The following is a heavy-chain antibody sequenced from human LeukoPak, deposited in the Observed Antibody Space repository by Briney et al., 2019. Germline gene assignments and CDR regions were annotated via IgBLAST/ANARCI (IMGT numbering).Heavy chain of an antibody. Sequence: PGGSLRLSCSASGFIVSSNYMSWVRQAPGKGLEWVSVIYSGGSTYYADSVKGRFTIYRDNSKNTLYLQMNSLRAEDTAVYYCAPIAIRSGYWGQGTLVTVSS. CDR2: IYSGGST. CDR1: GFIVSSNY. D-gene: IGHD3-9*01. J-gene: IGHJ4*02. V-gene: IGHV3-66*01. CDR3: APIAIRSGY.